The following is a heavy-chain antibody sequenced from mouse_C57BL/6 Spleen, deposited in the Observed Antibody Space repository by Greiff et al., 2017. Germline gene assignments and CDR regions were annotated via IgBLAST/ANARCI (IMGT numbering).Heavy chain of an antibody. J-gene: IGHJ1*03. CDR3: ARRERYYSNRYFDV. CDR1: GYTFTSYW. CDR2: IDPSDSNT. V-gene: IGHV1-69*01. D-gene: IGHD2-5*01. Sequence: QVQLQQSGAELVMPGASVKLSCKASGYTFTSYWMHWVKQRPGQGLEWIGEIDPSDSNTNYNQKFKGKSTLTVDKSSSTAYMQLSSLTSEDSAVYYCARRERYYSNRYFDVWGTGTTVTVSS.